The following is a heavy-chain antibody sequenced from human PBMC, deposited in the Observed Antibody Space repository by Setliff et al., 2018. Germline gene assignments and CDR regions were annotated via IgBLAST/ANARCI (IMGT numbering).Heavy chain of an antibody. V-gene: IGHV1-18*01. J-gene: IGHJ3*01. Sequence: ASVKVSCKTSGYTFTNYDINWVRQATGHGLEWMGWISTHNGNINYGQKFQGRVTMTTDTSTTIAYMEQSSLRSDDTAVYYCGVGATPFHGFDFWGQGTMVTVSS. D-gene: IGHD1-26*01. CDR2: ISTHNGNI. CDR1: GYTFTNYD. CDR3: GVGATPFHGFDF.